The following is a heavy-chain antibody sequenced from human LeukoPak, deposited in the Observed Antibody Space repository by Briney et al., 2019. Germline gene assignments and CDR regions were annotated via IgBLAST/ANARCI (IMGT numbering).Heavy chain of an antibody. CDR2: IYYSGST. D-gene: IGHD1-26*01. J-gene: IGHJ4*02. V-gene: IGHV4-59*12. CDR3: ARGVGSYSASY. Sequence: SETLSLTCTVSGGSISSYYRSWIRQPPGKGLEWIGYIYYSGSTNYNPSLKSRVTISVDKSKNQFSLKLNSVTAADTAVYYCARGVGSYSASYWGQGTLVIVSS. CDR1: GGSISSYY.